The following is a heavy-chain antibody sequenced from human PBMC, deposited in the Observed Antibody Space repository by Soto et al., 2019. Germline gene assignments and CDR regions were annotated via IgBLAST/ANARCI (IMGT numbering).Heavy chain of an antibody. CDR2: MSYDGSNK. V-gene: IGHV3-30*03. CDR1: GFTFSSYG. D-gene: IGHD6-19*01. Sequence: PGGSLRLSCAASGFTFSSYGMHWVRQAPGKGLEWVAVMSYDGSNKYYADSVKGRFTISRDNSKNTLYLQMNSLRAEDTAVYYCARDRGRSGWYLYYYYGMDVWGQGTTVTVSS. J-gene: IGHJ6*02. CDR3: ARDRGRSGWYLYYYYGMDV.